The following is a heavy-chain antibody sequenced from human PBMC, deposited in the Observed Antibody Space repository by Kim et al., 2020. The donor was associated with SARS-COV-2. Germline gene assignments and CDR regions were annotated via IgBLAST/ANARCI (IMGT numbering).Heavy chain of an antibody. CDR3: ATLGAQQQLVRPYYYYGMDV. CDR2: FDPEDGET. J-gene: IGHJ6*02. V-gene: IGHV1-24*01. D-gene: IGHD6-13*01. Sequence: ASVKVSCKVSGYTLTELSMHWVRQAPGKGLEWMGGFDPEDGETIYAQKFQGRVTMTEDTSTDTAYMELSSLRSEDTAVYYCATLGAQQQLVRPYYYYGMDVWGQGTTVTVSS. CDR1: GYTLTELS.